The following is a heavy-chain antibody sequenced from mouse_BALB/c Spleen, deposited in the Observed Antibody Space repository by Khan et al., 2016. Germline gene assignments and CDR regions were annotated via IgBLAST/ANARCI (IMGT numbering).Heavy chain of an antibody. CDR2: INPDSSTI. J-gene: IGHJ1*01. Sequence: EVKLLESGGGLVQPGGSLKLSCAASGFDVSRYWMSWVRQAPGKGREWMGEINPDSSTINYTPSLQDKFIISRDNAKNMLYLQMSKVRSEDTSLYYCASTFWYFDVWGAGPTVTVSS. V-gene: IGHV4-1*02. CDR1: GFDVSRYW. CDR3: ASTFWYFDV.